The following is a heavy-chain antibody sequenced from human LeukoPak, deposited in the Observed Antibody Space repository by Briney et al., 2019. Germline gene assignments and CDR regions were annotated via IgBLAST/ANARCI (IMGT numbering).Heavy chain of an antibody. Sequence: GGSLRLSCAASGFTFNNYWIHWVRQVPGKGLVWVSRINNDGGSASYVDSVKGRFTISRDNAKNTLYLQMNSLRAEDTAVYYCASLDDYYDSSGYAFDIWGQGTMVTVSS. V-gene: IGHV3-74*01. CDR3: ASLDDYYDSSGYAFDI. CDR2: INNDGGSA. D-gene: IGHD3-22*01. CDR1: GFTFNNYW. J-gene: IGHJ3*02.